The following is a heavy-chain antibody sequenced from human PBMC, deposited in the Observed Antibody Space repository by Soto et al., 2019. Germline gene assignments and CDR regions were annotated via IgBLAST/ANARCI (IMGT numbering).Heavy chain of an antibody. CDR3: VRHLAVAANWFDP. J-gene: IGHJ5*02. V-gene: IGHV4-39*01. CDR2: ISSSGTT. CDR1: SGSISSDGYN. D-gene: IGHD6-19*01. Sequence: SETLSLTCTVSSGSISSDGYNWGWVRQPPGKGLEWIGTISSSGTTYYHPSLKSRLTVSVDTSRNQFSLQLRSVTAADTAVYYCVRHLAVAANWFDPWGQGTLVTVSS.